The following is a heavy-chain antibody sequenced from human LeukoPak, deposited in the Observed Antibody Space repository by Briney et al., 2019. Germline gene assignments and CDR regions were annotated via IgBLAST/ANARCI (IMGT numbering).Heavy chain of an antibody. D-gene: IGHD6-13*01. CDR1: GSIFSSYW. V-gene: IGHV3-7*01. CDR3: VRDQGAAGDY. Sequence: GGSLRLSCAVSGSIFSSYWMTWVRQAPGKGLEWVSNIDQDGSDKSYVDSVKGRFTISRDNAKNSLYLEMNSLGAEDTALYYCVRDQGAAGDYWGQGTLVIVSS. CDR2: IDQDGSDK. J-gene: IGHJ4*02.